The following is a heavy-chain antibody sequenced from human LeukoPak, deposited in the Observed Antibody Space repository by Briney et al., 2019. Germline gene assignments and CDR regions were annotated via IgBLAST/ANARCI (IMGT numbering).Heavy chain of an antibody. J-gene: IGHJ4*02. V-gene: IGHV1-18*01. CDR3: ARDRSSSSEIDY. CDR2: ISAYNGNT. D-gene: IGHD6-13*01. CDR1: GYTFTSYG. Sequence: ASVKVSCKASGYTFTSYGISWVRQAPGQGLEWMGWISAYNGNTNYAQKLQGRVTMTTDTSTSTAYTELRSLRSDDTAVYYCARDRSSSSEIDYWGQGTLVTVSS.